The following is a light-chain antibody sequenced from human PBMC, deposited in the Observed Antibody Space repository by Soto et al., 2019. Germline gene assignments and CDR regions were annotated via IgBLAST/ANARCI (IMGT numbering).Light chain of an antibody. CDR2: AAS. CDR3: QPSYSTPDT. Sequence: DIQMTQSPSSLSASVGDRVTITCRASQSICSYLNWYQQKPGKAPKLLIYAASSLQRGVPSRFSGRGSGTDFNLTISSLQPEDFATYYCQPSYSTPDTFGQGTKLEIK. V-gene: IGKV1-39*01. J-gene: IGKJ2*01. CDR1: QSICSY.